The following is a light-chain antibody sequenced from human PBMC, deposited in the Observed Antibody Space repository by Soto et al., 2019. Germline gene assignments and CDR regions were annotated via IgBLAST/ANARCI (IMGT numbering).Light chain of an antibody. V-gene: IGLV2-23*02. J-gene: IGLJ1*01. CDR1: SSDFENYKL. CDR3: CSSVGSYV. CDR2: EVT. Sequence: QSALNQPASVSGSPGQSVTISCTATSSDFENYKLVSWYQQHPGKAPKLIIYEVTKRPSGVSNRFSGSKSANTASLTISGLQPEDEADYYCCSSVGSYVFGTGTKLTVL.